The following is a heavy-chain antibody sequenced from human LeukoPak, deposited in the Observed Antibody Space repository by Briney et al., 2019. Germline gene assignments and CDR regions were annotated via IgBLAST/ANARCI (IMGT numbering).Heavy chain of an antibody. D-gene: IGHD5-18*01. CDR1: GGSFSGYY. Sequence: SETLSLTCAVSGGSFSGYYWSWIRQPPGKGLEWIGEINHSGSTNYNPSLKSRVTISVDTSKNQFSLKLSSVTAAGTAVYYCARVRGYRALGYWGQGTLVTVSS. CDR3: ARVRGYRALGY. J-gene: IGHJ4*02. CDR2: INHSGST. V-gene: IGHV4-34*01.